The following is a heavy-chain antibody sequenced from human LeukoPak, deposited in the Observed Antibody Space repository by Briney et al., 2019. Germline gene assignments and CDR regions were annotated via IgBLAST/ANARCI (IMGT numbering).Heavy chain of an antibody. D-gene: IGHD1-20*01. CDR2: INHSGST. CDR1: GGSFSGYY. CDR3: ARGRYNWNP. J-gene: IGHJ5*02. Sequence: SVTLSLTCAVYGGSFSGYYWSWIRQPPGKGLEWIGEINHSGSTHYNPSLKSRVTISVDTSKNQFSLKLSSVTAADTAVYYCARGRYNWNPWGQGTLVTVSS. V-gene: IGHV4-34*01.